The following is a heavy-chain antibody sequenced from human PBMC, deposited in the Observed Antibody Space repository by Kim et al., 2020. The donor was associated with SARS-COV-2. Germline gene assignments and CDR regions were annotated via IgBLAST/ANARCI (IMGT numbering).Heavy chain of an antibody. CDR3: ARQAMVRGLGCRLGIQEGVCYYYGMDV. D-gene: IGHD3-10*01. CDR2: IIPIFGTA. CDR1: GGTFSSYA. V-gene: IGHV1-69*13. J-gene: IGHJ6*02. Sequence: SVKVSCKASGGTFSSYAISWVRQAPGQGLEWMGGIIPIFGTANYAQKFQGRVTITADESTSTAYMELSSLRSEDTAVYYCARQAMVRGLGCRLGIQEGVCYYYGMDVWGQGTTVTVSS.